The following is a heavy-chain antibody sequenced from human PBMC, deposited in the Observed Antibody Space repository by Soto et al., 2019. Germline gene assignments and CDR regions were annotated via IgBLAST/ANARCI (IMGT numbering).Heavy chain of an antibody. J-gene: IGHJ3*02. CDR1: GFTFTNYW. CDR3: ATGRNYAFDS. CDR2: INEDGSDK. Sequence: EVQLVESGGGLVQPGGSLRLSCAASGFTFTNYWMNWVRQAPGKGLEWVANINEDGSDKYYVDSVKGRFTISRDNAKNSVYLQMNCLRAEDTAVYYCATGRNYAFDSWGQGPMVTVSS. V-gene: IGHV3-7*01.